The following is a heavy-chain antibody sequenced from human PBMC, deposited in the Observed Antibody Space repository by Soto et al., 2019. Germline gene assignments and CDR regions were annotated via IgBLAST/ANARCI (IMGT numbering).Heavy chain of an antibody. J-gene: IGHJ6*02. CDR2: ISSRGSAR. V-gene: IGHV3-11*01. CDR3: ASLAGSSGWSSTSQNLYYYYYGMDD. Sequence: GGSLRLSCAASGFTFGDYYMSWIRQAPGKGLEWVSYISSRGSARYYADSVKGRFTISRDNAKKSLYLQMNSLRAEDTAVYYCASLAGSSGWSSTSQNLYYYYYGMDDWGQGTTVTVSS. D-gene: IGHD6-13*01. CDR1: GFTFGDYY.